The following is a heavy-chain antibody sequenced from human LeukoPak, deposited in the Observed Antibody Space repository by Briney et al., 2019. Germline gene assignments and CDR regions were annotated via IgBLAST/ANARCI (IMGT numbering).Heavy chain of an antibody. CDR1: GYTFTGYY. D-gene: IGHD3-10*01. V-gene: IGHV1-2*02. J-gene: IGHJ6*02. CDR3: ARDEYYGSGSYYRSPYYYYGMDV. CDR2: INPNSGGT. Sequence: VASVKVSCKASGYTFTGYYMHWVRQAPGQGLEWMGWINPNSGGTNYAQKFQGRVTMTRDTSISTAYMELSRLRSDDTAVYYCARDEYYGSGSYYRSPYYYYGMDVWGQGTTVTVS.